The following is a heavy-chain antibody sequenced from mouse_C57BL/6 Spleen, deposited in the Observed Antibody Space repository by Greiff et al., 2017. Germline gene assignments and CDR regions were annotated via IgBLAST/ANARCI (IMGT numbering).Heavy chain of an antibody. V-gene: IGHV1-5*01. J-gene: IGHJ4*01. CDR1: GYTFTSYW. CDR3: TRSGGSSPYAMDY. D-gene: IGHD1-1*01. CDR2: IYPGNSDT. Sequence: VQLQQSGTVLARPGASVKMSCKTSGYTFTSYWMHWVKQRPGQGLEWIGAIYPGNSDTSYNQKFKGKAKLTAVTSASTAYMELSSLTNEDSAVYYWTRSGGSSPYAMDYWGQGTSVTVSS.